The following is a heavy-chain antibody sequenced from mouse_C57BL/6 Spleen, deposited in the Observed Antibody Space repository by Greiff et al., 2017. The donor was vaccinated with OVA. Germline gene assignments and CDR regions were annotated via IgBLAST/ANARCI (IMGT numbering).Heavy chain of an antibody. D-gene: IGHD1-3*01. V-gene: IGHV1-26*01. CDR1: GYTFTDYY. CDR2: INPNNGGT. CDR3: ARSLSGNYWDFDV. Sequence: EVQLQQSGPELVKPGASVKISCKASGYTFTDYYMNWVKQSHGKSLEWIGDINPNNGGTSYNQKFKGKATLTVDKSSSTAYMELRSLTSEDSAVYYCARSLSGNYWDFDVWGTGTTVTVSS. J-gene: IGHJ1*03.